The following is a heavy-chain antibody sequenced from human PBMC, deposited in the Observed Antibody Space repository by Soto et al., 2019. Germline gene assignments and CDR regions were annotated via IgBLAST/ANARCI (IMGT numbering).Heavy chain of an antibody. D-gene: IGHD2-15*01. CDR2: IAYDGSNT. CDR1: GFTFRSYG. CDR3: GKQPTPFDFVSGSDY. J-gene: IGHJ4*02. Sequence: QVHLVESGGGVVQPGRSLRLSCATSGFTFRSYGMHWFRQAPGKGLQWVAFIAYDGSNTYYADSVRGHFTLAGNNSENTLFLQMNNLSGEDTDVLYCGKQPTPFDFVSGSDYWGQGSLVTVSS. V-gene: IGHV3-30*18.